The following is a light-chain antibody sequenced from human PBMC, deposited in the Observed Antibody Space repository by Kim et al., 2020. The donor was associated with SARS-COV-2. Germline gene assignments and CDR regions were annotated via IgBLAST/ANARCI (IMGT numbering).Light chain of an antibody. V-gene: IGLV3-19*01. CDR1: SLRSYY. Sequence: SSELTQDPAVSVALGQTVRITCQGDSLRSYYASWYQQKPGQAPVLVIYGKNNRPSGIPDRFSGSSSGNTASLTITGAQAKDEADYYCNSRDSSGNVVFGG. CDR3: NSRDSSGNVV. J-gene: IGLJ2*01. CDR2: GKN.